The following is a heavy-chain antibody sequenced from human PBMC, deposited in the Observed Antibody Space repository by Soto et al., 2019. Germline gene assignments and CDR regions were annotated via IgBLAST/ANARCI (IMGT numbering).Heavy chain of an antibody. J-gene: IGHJ6*02. V-gene: IGHV1-69*12. CDR3: ARHVPAAGYYYGMDV. CDR2: IIPIFGTA. CDR1: GGTFSSDA. D-gene: IGHD2-2*01. Sequence: QVQLVQSGAEVKKPGSSVKVSCKASGGTFSSDAISWVRQAPGQGLEWMGGIIPIFGTANYAQKFQSIVTITADESACTAYMGLSSLRSDDTAVYYCARHVPAAGYYYGMDVWGQGTTVTVSS.